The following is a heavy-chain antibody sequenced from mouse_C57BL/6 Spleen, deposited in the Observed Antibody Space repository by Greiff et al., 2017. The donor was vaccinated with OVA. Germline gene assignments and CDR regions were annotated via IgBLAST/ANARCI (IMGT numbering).Heavy chain of an antibody. CDR2: IRNKANGYTT. J-gene: IGHJ4*01. D-gene: IGHD2-13*01. Sequence: DVMLVESGGGLVQPGGSLSLSCAASGFTFTDYYMSWVRQPPGKALEWLGFIRNKANGYTTEYSASVKGRFTISRDNSQSILYLQMNALRAEDSATYYCARSPDSNYAMDYWGQGTSVTVSS. CDR1: GFTFTDYY. CDR3: ARSPDSNYAMDY. V-gene: IGHV7-3*01.